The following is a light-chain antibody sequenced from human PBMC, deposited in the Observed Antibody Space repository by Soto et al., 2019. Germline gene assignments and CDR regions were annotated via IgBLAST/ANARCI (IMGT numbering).Light chain of an antibody. CDR2: SAS. CDR3: QQYNEWPQT. V-gene: IGKV3-15*01. Sequence: EIVMTQSPATLYVSPGERATLSCRASQSVANDLAWYQHKPGQAPRLLIHSASTRATGIPARFSGVGSGTEFTLTISSLQSEDFAIYYCQQYNEWPQTFGQGTRLAIK. J-gene: IGKJ5*01. CDR1: QSVAND.